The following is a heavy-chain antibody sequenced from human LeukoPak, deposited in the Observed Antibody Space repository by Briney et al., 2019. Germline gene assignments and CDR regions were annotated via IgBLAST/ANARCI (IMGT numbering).Heavy chain of an antibody. CDR1: GFTVSRNY. D-gene: IGHD2-2*01. Sequence: GGSLRLSCAASGFTVSRNYMNWVRQAPGKGLEWVSIIHSVGTTYYADSVKGRCTISRDYSKNPLYLQMNSLRVEDTAVYYCARSTRALVPTADDAFDIWGQGTMVTVSS. V-gene: IGHV3-66*02. J-gene: IGHJ3*02. CDR2: IHSVGTT. CDR3: ARSTRALVPTADDAFDI.